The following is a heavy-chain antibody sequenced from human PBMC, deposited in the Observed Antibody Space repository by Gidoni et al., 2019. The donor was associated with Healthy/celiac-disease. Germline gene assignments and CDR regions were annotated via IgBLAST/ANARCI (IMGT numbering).Heavy chain of an antibody. CDR3: ARLLLSGWYLDYFDY. CDR2: IYYSGST. J-gene: IGHJ4*02. V-gene: IGHV4-39*01. D-gene: IGHD6-19*01. CDR1: GCSLSSSSYY. Sequence: QLQLQESGPGLVKPSATLSLTCTVSGCSLSSSSYYWGWIRQPPGKGLEWIGSIYYSGSTYYNPSLKSRVTISVDTSKNQFSLKLSSVTAADTAVYYCARLLLSGWYLDYFDYWGQGTLVTVSS.